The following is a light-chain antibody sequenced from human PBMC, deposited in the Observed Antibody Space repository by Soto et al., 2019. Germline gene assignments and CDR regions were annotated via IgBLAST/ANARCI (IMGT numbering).Light chain of an antibody. CDR3: QQFNNYPHGLT. CDR1: QGISSA. Sequence: AIQLTQSPSSLSASVGDRVTITCRASQGISSALAWYQQKPGKAPKLLIYDASSLESGVPPRFSGSGSGTDFTLTISSLQPEDFATYYCQQFNNYPHGLTFGGGTKVDIK. CDR2: DAS. J-gene: IGKJ4*01. V-gene: IGKV1D-13*01.